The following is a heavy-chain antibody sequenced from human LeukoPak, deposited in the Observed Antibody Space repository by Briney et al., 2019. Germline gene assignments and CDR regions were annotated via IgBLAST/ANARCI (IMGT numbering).Heavy chain of an antibody. Sequence: TLSLTCTVSGGSISSGDHYWSWIRQPPGEGLEWIGYIYYSGNTYYNASLKSRVTISVDTSKNQFSLKLSSVTAADTAVYYCSRLYCSGGSCYPDDWGPGTLVTVSS. CDR3: SRLYCSGGSCYPDD. J-gene: IGHJ4*02. D-gene: IGHD2-15*01. CDR1: GGSISSGDHY. CDR2: IYYSGNT. V-gene: IGHV4-30-4*08.